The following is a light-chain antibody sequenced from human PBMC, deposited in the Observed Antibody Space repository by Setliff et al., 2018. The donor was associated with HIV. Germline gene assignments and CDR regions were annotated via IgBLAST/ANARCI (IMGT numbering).Light chain of an antibody. V-gene: IGKV1-5*01. CDR3: QQYNSYPWT. Sequence: DIQMTQSPSTLSASVGDRVTITCRASQSVTNWLAWFQQRPGRAPTLLIYETSTLQSGVPSRFSGSGSGTRFTLTISSLQPDDFATYYCQQYNSYPWTFGQGTKVDIK. J-gene: IGKJ1*01. CDR1: QSVTNW. CDR2: ETS.